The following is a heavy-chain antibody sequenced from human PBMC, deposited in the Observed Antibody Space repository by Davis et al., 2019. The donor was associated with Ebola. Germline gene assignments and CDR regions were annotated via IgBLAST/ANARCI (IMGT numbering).Heavy chain of an antibody. V-gene: IGHV4-59*08. Sequence: GSLRLSCAASGFTFSSYEMNWIRQPPGKGLEWIGNIYYYNRSLKSRVTISVDTSKNQFSLKLSSVTAADTAVYYCASLYCSGGSCHGGMDVWGQGTTVTVSS. J-gene: IGHJ6*02. D-gene: IGHD2-15*01. CDR1: GFTFSSYE. CDR2: IY. CDR3: ASLYCSGGSCHGGMDV.